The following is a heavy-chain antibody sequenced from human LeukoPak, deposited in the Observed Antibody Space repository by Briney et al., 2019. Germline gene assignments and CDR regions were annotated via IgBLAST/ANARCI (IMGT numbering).Heavy chain of an antibody. CDR1: GGSFSGYY. J-gene: IGHJ4*02. CDR3: ARAEYYYDSSGYYLRSMKFDY. Sequence: SETLSLTCAVYGGSFSGYYWSWIRQPPGKGLEWIGEINHSGSTNYNPSLKSRVTISVDTSKNQFSLKLSSVTAADTAVYYCARAEYYYDSSGYYLRSMKFDYWGQGTLVTVSS. D-gene: IGHD3-22*01. V-gene: IGHV4-34*01. CDR2: INHSGST.